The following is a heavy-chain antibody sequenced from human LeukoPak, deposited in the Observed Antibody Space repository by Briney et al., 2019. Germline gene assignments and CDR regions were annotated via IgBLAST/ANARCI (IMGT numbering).Heavy chain of an antibody. CDR3: ARDFGHYYGSGSYFRYFDY. CDR2: IYSGGST. CDR1: GFTVSSNY. J-gene: IGHJ4*02. V-gene: IGHV3-53*01. D-gene: IGHD3-10*01. Sequence: GGSLRLSCAASGFTVSSNYMSWVRQAPGKGLEWVSVIYSGGSTYYADSVKGRFTISRDNSKNTLYLQMNSLRAEDTAVYYCARDFGHYYGSGSYFRYFDYWGQGTLVTVSS.